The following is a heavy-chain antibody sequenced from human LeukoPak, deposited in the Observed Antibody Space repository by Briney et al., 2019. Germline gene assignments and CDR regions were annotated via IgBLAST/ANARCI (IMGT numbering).Heavy chain of an antibody. CDR2: IYPSGST. CDR3: ARGGKATVVTM. D-gene: IGHD4-23*01. CDR1: GGSINSYY. J-gene: IGHJ4*02. Sequence: PETLSLTCTVSGGSINSYYWSWIRQPAGKGLEWIGRIYPSGSTNYNPSLKSRVSMSVDTSKNQFSLKLTSVTAADTAVYYCARGGKATVVTMWGQGILVTVSS. V-gene: IGHV4-4*07.